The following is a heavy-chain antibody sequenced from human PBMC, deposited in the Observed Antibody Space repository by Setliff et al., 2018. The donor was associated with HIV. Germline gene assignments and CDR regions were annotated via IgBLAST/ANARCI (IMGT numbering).Heavy chain of an antibody. CDR1: SGSSSTHY. CDR3: ARALVGSGWSIDY. Sequence: SETLSLTCTVSSGSSSTHYWSWIRQPPGQGLEWIGYIYTSGTTSSRPYLKSRLIISIDTSKTQFSLTLSSLTAADTAVYYCARALVGSGWSIDYWGQGTLVTVSS. J-gene: IGHJ4*02. D-gene: IGHD6-19*01. V-gene: IGHV4-4*08. CDR2: IYTSGTT.